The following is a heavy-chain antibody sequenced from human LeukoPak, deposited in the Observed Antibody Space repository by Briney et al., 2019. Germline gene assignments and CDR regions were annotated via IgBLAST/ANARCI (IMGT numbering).Heavy chain of an antibody. V-gene: IGHV4-61*08. Sequence: SQTLSLTCTVSGGSISSGAYYWSWIRQPPGKGLEWIGYAHYSETTNYNPSLKNRVTISVDTSKNQFSLSLSSVTAADTAVYYCARGYCSSTTCYAYFQHWGQGTLVIVSS. CDR3: ARGYCSSTTCYAYFQH. CDR2: AHYSETT. D-gene: IGHD2-2*01. CDR1: GGSISSGAYY. J-gene: IGHJ1*01.